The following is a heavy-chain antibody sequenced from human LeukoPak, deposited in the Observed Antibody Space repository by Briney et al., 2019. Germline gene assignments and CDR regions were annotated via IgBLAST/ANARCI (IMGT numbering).Heavy chain of an antibody. D-gene: IGHD3-22*01. V-gene: IGHV3-33*06. Sequence: GRSLRLSCAASGFTFSSYGMHWVRQAPGKGLEWVAVIWYDGSNKYYADSVKGRFTISRDNSKNTLYLQMNSLRAEDTAVYYCAKQDYDSSGYYGSSYAFDIWGQGTMVTVSS. J-gene: IGHJ3*02. CDR3: AKQDYDSSGYYGSSYAFDI. CDR1: GFTFSSYG. CDR2: IWYDGSNK.